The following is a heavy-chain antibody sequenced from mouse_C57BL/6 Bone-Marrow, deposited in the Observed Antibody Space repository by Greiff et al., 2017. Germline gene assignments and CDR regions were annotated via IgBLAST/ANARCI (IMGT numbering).Heavy chain of an antibody. CDR3: ASLSSFYAMDY. V-gene: IGHV5-16*01. CDR1: GFTFSDYY. CDR2: INYDGSST. D-gene: IGHD1-1*01. J-gene: IGHJ4*01. Sequence: EVKLMESEGGLVQPGSSMKLSCTASGFTFSDYYMAWVRQVPERGLEWVANINYDGSSTYYLDSLKSRFIISRDNAKNILYLQMSSLKSEDTATYYCASLSSFYAMDYWGQGTSVTVSS.